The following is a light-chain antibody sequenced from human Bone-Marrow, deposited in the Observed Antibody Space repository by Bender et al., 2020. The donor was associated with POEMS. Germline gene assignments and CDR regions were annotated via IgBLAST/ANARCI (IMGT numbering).Light chain of an antibody. J-gene: IGLJ2*01. CDR3: CSYAGGHSHVA. V-gene: IGLV2-11*01. Sequence: QSALTQPRSVSGSPGQSVTISCTGTSSDVGGYNYVSWYQQYPGKVPKLIIYAVSQRPSGVPDRFSGSKSGNTASLTISGLQTEDEADYYCCSYAGGHSHVAFGGGTRLTVL. CDR1: SSDVGGYNY. CDR2: AVS.